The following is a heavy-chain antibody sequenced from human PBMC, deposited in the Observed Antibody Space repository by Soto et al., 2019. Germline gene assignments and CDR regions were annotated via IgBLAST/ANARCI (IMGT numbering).Heavy chain of an antibody. CDR1: GGTFSSYA. CDR3: ARDYRTIFGVGGYYYYGMDV. J-gene: IGHJ6*02. V-gene: IGHV1-69*01. Sequence: SVKVSCKASGGTFSSYAISWVRQAPGQGLEWMGGIIPIFGTANYAQKFQGRVTITADESTSTAYMELSSLRSEDTAVYYCARDYRTIFGVGGYYYYGMDVWGQGTTVTV. CDR2: IIPIFGTA. D-gene: IGHD3-3*01.